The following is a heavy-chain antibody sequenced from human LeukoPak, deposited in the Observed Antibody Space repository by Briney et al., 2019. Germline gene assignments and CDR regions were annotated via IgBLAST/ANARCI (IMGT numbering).Heavy chain of an antibody. Sequence: ASVKVSCKASGDTFTSYGISWVRQAPGQGLEWMGWISAYNGNTNYAQKLQGRVTMTTDTSTSTAYMELRSLRSDDTAVYYCARRANKGSGWSEAFDIWGQGTMVTVSS. CDR1: GDTFTSYG. V-gene: IGHV1-18*01. CDR2: ISAYNGNT. D-gene: IGHD6-19*01. J-gene: IGHJ3*02. CDR3: ARRANKGSGWSEAFDI.